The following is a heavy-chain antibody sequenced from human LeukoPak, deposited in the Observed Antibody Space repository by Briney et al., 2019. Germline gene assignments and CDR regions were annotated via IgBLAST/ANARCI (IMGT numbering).Heavy chain of an antibody. D-gene: IGHD3-10*01. J-gene: IGHJ4*02. CDR2: IKEDGSDR. V-gene: IGHV3-7*01. CDR1: GFTFSNYW. CDR3: ARALYGTGTYIPLDH. Sequence: PGGSLRLSCAASGFTFSNYWMTWVRQVPGKGLEWVASIKEDGSDRYNVDSVKGRFTISRDNAKNSLSLQMGSLRAEGAAVYYCARALYGTGTYIPLDHWGQGTVVMVSS.